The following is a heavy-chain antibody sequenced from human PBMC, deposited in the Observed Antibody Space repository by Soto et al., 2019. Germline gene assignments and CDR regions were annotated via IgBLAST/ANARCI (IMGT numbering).Heavy chain of an antibody. D-gene: IGHD4-17*01. CDR3: AKAFIFFYYGDYVPNGFDP. V-gene: IGHV3-23*01. CDR2: ISGSGGST. J-gene: IGHJ5*02. CDR1: GFTFSSYA. Sequence: EVQLLESGGGLVQPGGSLRLSCAASGFTFSSYAMSWVRQAPGKGLEWVSAISGSGGSTYYADSVKGRFTISRDNSKNTLYLQMNSLRAEDTAVYYCAKAFIFFYYGDYVPNGFDPWGQGTLVTVSS.